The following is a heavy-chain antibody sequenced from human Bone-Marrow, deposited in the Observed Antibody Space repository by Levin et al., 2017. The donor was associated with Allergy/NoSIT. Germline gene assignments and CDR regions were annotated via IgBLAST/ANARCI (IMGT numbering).Heavy chain of an antibody. Sequence: GGSLRLSCTASGFTLSDYFIHWIRQAPGKGLQWLSYISDGGAYSNYADSVKGRFTISRDNAKNFVFLQMDGLRADDTAVYYCASRNRDGSGYYFALWGQGTLVTVSS. CDR2: ISDGGAYS. V-gene: IGHV3-11*03. CDR3: ASRNRDGSGYYFAL. CDR1: GFTLSDYF. D-gene: IGHD3-22*01. J-gene: IGHJ5*02.